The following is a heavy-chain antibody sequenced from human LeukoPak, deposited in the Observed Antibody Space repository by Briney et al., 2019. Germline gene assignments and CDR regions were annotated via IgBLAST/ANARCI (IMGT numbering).Heavy chain of an antibody. CDR2: IYVGGST. J-gene: IGHJ3*02. Sequence: PGGSLRLSCAASGFTVSANYMTWVRQAPGKGLEWVSVIYVGGSTYYADSVKGRFTISRDNSKNTLYLQMNSLRAEDTAVYYCAKMVVTTTGHAFDIWGQGTMVTVSS. D-gene: IGHD3-22*01. V-gene: IGHV3-53*01. CDR3: AKMVVTTTGHAFDI. CDR1: GFTVSANY.